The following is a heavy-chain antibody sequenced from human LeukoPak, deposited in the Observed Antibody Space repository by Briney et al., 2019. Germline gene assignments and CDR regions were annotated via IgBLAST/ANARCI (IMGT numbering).Heavy chain of an antibody. CDR2: INSDGSST. V-gene: IGHV3-74*01. CDR3: ARAAEAGDYVFH. Sequence: PGGSLRLSCAASGFTFSSYAMSWVRQAPGKGLVWVSRINSDGSSTSYADSVKGRFTISRDNAKNTLYLQMNSLRAEDTAVYYCARAAEAGDYVFHWGQGTLVTVSS. CDR1: GFTFSSYA. D-gene: IGHD4-17*01. J-gene: IGHJ4*02.